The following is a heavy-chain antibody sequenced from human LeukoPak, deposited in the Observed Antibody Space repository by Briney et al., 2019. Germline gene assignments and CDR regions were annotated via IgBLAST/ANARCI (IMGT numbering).Heavy chain of an antibody. CDR2: ISWNSGSI. Sequence: HTGGSLRLSCAASGFTFDDYAMHWVRQAPGKGLEWVSGISWNSGSIGYADSVKGRFTISRDNAKNSLYLQMNGLRAEDTALYYCAKDYGDYSGYFQHWGQGTLVTVSS. CDR3: AKDYGDYSGYFQH. J-gene: IGHJ1*01. V-gene: IGHV3-9*01. CDR1: GFTFDDYA. D-gene: IGHD4-17*01.